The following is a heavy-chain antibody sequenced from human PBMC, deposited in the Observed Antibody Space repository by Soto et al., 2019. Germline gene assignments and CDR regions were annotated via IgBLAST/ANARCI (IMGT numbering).Heavy chain of an antibody. D-gene: IGHD4-17*01. CDR1: GGSFSSYS. Sequence: QVQLVQSGAEVKKPGSSVKVSCKASGGSFSSYSYNWVRQAPGQGLEWMGWISAYNGDTKYAQNFQGRVTMTTDTSTRTAYMELRTLRIDDTAVYYCTSDYGDENSWGQGTLVTVSS. CDR3: TSDYGDENS. J-gene: IGHJ4*02. V-gene: IGHV1-18*01. CDR2: ISAYNGDT.